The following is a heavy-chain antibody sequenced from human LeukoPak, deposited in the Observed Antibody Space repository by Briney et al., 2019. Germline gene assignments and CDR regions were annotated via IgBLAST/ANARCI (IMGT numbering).Heavy chain of an antibody. CDR2: IYYSGST. J-gene: IGHJ4*02. Sequence: SETLPLTCTVSGGSISSYYWSWIRQPPGKGLEWIGYIYYSGSTNYNPSLKSRVTISVDTSKNQFSLKLSSVTAADTAVYYCARGAIAVAGTFDYWGQGTLVTVSS. D-gene: IGHD6-19*01. V-gene: IGHV4-59*01. CDR1: GGSISSYY. CDR3: ARGAIAVAGTFDY.